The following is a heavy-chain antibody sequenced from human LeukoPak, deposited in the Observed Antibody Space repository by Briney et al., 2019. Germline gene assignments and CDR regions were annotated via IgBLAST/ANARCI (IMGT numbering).Heavy chain of an antibody. D-gene: IGHD1-1*01. CDR1: GYTFTTYV. J-gene: IGHJ5*02. Sequence: ASVKVSCKASGYTFTTYVVNWVRQAPGQGLEWVGWVNPRGQTGYAQKFQGRVTMSRNIAINTAYMELTRLRYEDTAVYYCVRVVPGPYNRFDPWGQGTLVTVSS. CDR3: VRVVPGPYNRFDP. CDR2: VNPRGQT. V-gene: IGHV1-8*01.